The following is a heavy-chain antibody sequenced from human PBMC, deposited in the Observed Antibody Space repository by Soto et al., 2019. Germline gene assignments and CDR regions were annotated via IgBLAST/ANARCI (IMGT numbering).Heavy chain of an antibody. J-gene: IGHJ5*02. CDR3: ARALIRITIFGQTSEFDP. V-gene: IGHV1-69*13. Sequence: GASVKVSCKASGGTFSSYAISWVRRAPGQGLEWMGGIIPIFGTANYAQKFQGRVTITADESTSTAYMELSSLRSEDTAVYYCARALIRITIFGQTSEFDPWGQGTLVTVSS. CDR2: IIPIFGTA. D-gene: IGHD3-3*01. CDR1: GGTFSSYA.